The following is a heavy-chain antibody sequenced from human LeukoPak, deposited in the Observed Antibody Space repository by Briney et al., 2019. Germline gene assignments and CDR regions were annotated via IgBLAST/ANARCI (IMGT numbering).Heavy chain of an antibody. J-gene: IGHJ4*02. Sequence: TGGSLRLSCTASGFTFGDYAMSWFRQAPGKGLEWVGFIRSKAYGGTTEYAASVKGRFTISRGDSKSIAYLQMNSLKTEDTAVYYCTRVRGHTYDDLVFDYWGQGTLVTVSS. CDR2: IRSKAYGGTT. V-gene: IGHV3-49*03. CDR3: TRVRGHTYDDLVFDY. CDR1: GFTFGDYA. D-gene: IGHD1-1*01.